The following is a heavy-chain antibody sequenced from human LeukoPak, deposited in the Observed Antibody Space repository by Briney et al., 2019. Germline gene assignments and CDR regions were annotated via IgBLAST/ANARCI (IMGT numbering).Heavy chain of an antibody. CDR1: GYTLTELS. D-gene: IGHD2-21*02. Sequence: ASVKVSCKVSGYTLTELSMHWVRQAPGKGLEWMGGFEPEEGETIYAQKFQGRVTMTEDTSSDTAYMELSSLRSEDTAVYYCATVTPTDDPYYFDYWGQGTLVTVSS. J-gene: IGHJ4*02. CDR3: ATVTPTDDPYYFDY. CDR2: FEPEEGET. V-gene: IGHV1-24*01.